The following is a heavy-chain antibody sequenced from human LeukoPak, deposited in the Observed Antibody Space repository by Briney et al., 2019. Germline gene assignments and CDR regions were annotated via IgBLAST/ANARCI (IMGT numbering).Heavy chain of an antibody. Sequence: PGRSLRLSCAASGFTFDDYAMHWVRQAPGKGLEWVAVIWYDGSNKYYADSVKGRFTIPRDNSKNTLYLQMNSLRAEDTAVYHCASAVIPGADAFDIWGQGTMVTVSS. J-gene: IGHJ3*02. CDR1: GFTFDDYA. D-gene: IGHD2/OR15-2a*01. CDR2: IWYDGSNK. CDR3: ASAVIPGADAFDI. V-gene: IGHV3-33*08.